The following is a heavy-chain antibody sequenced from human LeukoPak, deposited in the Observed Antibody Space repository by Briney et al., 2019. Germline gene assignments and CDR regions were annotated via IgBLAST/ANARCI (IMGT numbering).Heavy chain of an antibody. CDR2: INHSGST. D-gene: IGHD6-19*01. V-gene: IGHV4-34*01. Sequence: PSETLSLTCAVYGGSFSGYYWSWVRQPPGKGLEWIGEINHSGSTNYNPSLKSRVTISVDTSENQFSLKLSSVTAADTAVYYCASGLVPGDYWGQGTLVTVSS. CDR1: GGSFSGYY. CDR3: ASGLVPGDY. J-gene: IGHJ4*02.